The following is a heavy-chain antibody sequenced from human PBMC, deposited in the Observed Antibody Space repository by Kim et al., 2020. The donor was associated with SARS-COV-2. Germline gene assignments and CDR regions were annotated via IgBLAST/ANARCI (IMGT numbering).Heavy chain of an antibody. V-gene: IGHV3-23*01. CDR2: ISAGGAGT. CDR3: EASDF. Sequence: ISAGGAGTHYADSVKGRFTISRDNSKDTLFLHMNSLRAEDTAVYYCEASDFWGQGSLVTVSS. J-gene: IGHJ4*02.